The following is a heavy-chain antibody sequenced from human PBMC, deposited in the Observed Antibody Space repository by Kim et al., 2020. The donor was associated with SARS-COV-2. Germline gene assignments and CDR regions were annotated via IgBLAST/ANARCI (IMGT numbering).Heavy chain of an antibody. J-gene: IGHJ6*02. Sequence: GGSLRLSCAASGFTFSSYGMHWVRQAPGKGLEWVAVIWYDGSNKYYADSVKGRFTISRDNSKNTLYLQMNSLRAEDTAVYYCAKDRAVVPVRYYYYYYGMDVWGQGTTVTVSS. D-gene: IGHD2-2*01. CDR2: IWYDGSNK. V-gene: IGHV3-33*06. CDR3: AKDRAVVPVRYYYYYYGMDV. CDR1: GFTFSSYG.